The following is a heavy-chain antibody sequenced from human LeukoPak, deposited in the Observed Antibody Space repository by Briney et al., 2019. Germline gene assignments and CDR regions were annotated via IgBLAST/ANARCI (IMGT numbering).Heavy chain of an antibody. V-gene: IGHV3-48*03. J-gene: IGHJ4*02. CDR1: GFTLSSNY. CDR2: ISSSGSAK. Sequence: GGSLRLSCAASGFTLSSNYMNWVRQAPGKGLEWVSYISSSGSAKNYAESVKGRFTISRDNAENSLYLQMNSLRGEDTAVYYCARRFDRWGQGTLVTVSS. CDR3: ARRFDR. D-gene: IGHD3-16*01.